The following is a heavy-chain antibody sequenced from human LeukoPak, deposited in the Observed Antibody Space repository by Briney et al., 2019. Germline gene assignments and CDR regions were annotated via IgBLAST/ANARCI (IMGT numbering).Heavy chain of an antibody. CDR1: GGSISSYY. D-gene: IGHD4-17*01. J-gene: IGHJ4*02. CDR3: ARLMINYGDTYYFDY. Sequence: SETLSLTCTVSGGSISSYYWSWIRQPPGKGLEWIGYIYYSGSTNYNPSLKSRVTISVDTSKNQFSLKLSSVTAVDTAVYYCARLMINYGDTYYFDYWGQGTLVTVSS. CDR2: IYYSGST. V-gene: IGHV4-59*08.